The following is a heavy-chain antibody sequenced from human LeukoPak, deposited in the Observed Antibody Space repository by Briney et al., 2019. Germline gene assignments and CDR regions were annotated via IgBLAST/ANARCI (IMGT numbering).Heavy chain of an antibody. J-gene: IGHJ4*02. CDR1: GGSISSYY. CDR2: IYCGGST. V-gene: IGHV4-59*01. D-gene: IGHD5-18*01. CDR3: ARAPVHTALDY. Sequence: SETLSLTCTVSGGSISSYYWSWIRQPPGKGLEWIGYIYCGGSTNYNPSLKSRVTISVDTSKNQFSLKLSSVTAADTAVYYCARAPVHTALDYWGQGTLVTVSS.